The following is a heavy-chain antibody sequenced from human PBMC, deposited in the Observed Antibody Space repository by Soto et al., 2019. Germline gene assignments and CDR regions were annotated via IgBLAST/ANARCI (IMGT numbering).Heavy chain of an antibody. CDR2: ISYTGST. Sequence: SETLSLTCTVSGGSISSSSYWGRIRQPPGKGLEWIGSISYTGSTYYNPSLKSRVTVSVDTSKNQFSLKLSSVTAADTAVYYCVRTSNTSQYGAGYFEYWGQGTLVTVSS. D-gene: IGHD2-2*01. CDR1: GGSISSSSY. V-gene: IGHV4-39*01. J-gene: IGHJ4*02. CDR3: VRTSNTSQYGAGYFEY.